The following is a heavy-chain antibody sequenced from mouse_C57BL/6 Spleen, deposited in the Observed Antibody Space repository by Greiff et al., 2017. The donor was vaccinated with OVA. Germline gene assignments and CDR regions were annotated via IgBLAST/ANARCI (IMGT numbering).Heavy chain of an antibody. D-gene: IGHD2-5*01. CDR2: IYPSDSET. Sequence: QVQLKQPGAELVRPGSSVKLSCKASGYTFTSYWMDWVKQRPGQGLEWIGNIYPSDSETHYNQKFKDKATLTVDKSSSTASMQLSSLTSEDSAVYYCARSEYSNRYFDYWGQGTTLTVSS. CDR3: ARSEYSNRYFDY. CDR1: GYTFTSYW. J-gene: IGHJ2*01. V-gene: IGHV1-61*01.